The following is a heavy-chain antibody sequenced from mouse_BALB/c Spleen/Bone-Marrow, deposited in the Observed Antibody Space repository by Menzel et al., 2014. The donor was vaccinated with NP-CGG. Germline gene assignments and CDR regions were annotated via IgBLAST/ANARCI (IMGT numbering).Heavy chain of an antibody. D-gene: IGHD2-4*01. V-gene: IGHV1-63*02. CDR3: TRGGYDYTWFAY. Sequence: QVQLQQPGAELVRPGTSVKMSCKAAGYTFTNYWIGWVKQKPGHGLEWIGDIYPGDNYTNYNEKFKDKATLTADTSSSTAYMQLSSLTSEDSAIYYCTRGGYDYTWFAYWGQGTLVTVSA. J-gene: IGHJ3*01. CDR1: GYTFTNYW. CDR2: IYPGDNYT.